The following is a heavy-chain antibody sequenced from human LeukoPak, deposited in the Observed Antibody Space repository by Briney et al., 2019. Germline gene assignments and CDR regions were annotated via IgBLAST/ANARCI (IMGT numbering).Heavy chain of an antibody. CDR3: ARDHGDYSFDY. CDR1: GFTVSSNY. D-gene: IGHD4-17*01. J-gene: IGHJ4*02. Sequence: PGGSLRLSCAASGFTVSSNYMSWVRQAPGKGLEWASVIYSGGSTYYADSVKGRFTISRDNSKNTLYLQMNSLRAEDTAVYYCARDHGDYSFDYWGQGTLVTVSS. V-gene: IGHV3-66*01. CDR2: IYSGGST.